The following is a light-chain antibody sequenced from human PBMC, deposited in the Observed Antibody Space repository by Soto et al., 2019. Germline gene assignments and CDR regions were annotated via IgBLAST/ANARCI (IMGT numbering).Light chain of an antibody. V-gene: IGKV3-15*01. CDR2: GAS. Sequence: ILRMQGAGTRCLAEGGRATLGGMASQSVSSTYLAWYQHKPGQAPRLLLYGASTRATGIPVRFSGSGFGTEFTPTTSSLQSEDFAVYYCQQYKNWPHFGQGTHWRL. CDR3: QQYKNWPH. CDR1: QSVSSTY. J-gene: IGKJ5*01.